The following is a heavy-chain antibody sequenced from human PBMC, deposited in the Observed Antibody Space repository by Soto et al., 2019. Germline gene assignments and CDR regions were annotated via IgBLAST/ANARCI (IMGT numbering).Heavy chain of an antibody. D-gene: IGHD6-19*01. V-gene: IGHV4-59*04. CDR2: IYYSGST. Sequence: PSETLSLTCTVSGGSISSYYWSWIRQPPGKGLEWIGYIYYSGSTYYNPSLKSRVTISVDTSKNQFSLKLSSVTAADTAVYYCAREYSSGWYQGYWGQGTLVTVSS. CDR1: GGSISSYY. J-gene: IGHJ4*02. CDR3: AREYSSGWYQGY.